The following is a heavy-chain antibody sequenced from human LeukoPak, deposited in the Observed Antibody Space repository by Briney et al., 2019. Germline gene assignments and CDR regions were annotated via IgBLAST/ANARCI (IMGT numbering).Heavy chain of an antibody. CDR3: AGGFNYDYNC. Sequence: SETLSLTCSVSGGSISTYYWSWIRQPPGKGLDWIGYIYYSGSTNYNPSLKSRVTISLDTSKNRFSLKLNSVTAADTAVFYCAGGFNYDYNCWGQGTLVTVSS. V-gene: IGHV4-59*01. CDR2: IYYSGST. CDR1: GGSISTYY. D-gene: IGHD5-18*01. J-gene: IGHJ4*02.